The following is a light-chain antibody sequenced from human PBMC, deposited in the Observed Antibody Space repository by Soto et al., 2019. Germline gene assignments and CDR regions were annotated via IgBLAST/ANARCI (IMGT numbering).Light chain of an antibody. CDR1: ESISIC. V-gene: IGKV3D-15*01. Sequence: EIVMTQSPATLSVSPGETATLSCRASESISICLAWYRQKPGQAPRLLIYGASTRASGIPARFSGSGSGTEFTLTISSLQSEDFAAYYCQQLNSYPLTFGGGTKVDTK. J-gene: IGKJ4*01. CDR2: GAS. CDR3: QQLNSYPLT.